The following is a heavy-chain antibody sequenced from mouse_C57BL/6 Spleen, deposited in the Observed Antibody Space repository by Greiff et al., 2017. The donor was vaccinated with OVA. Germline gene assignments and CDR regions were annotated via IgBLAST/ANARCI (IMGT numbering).Heavy chain of an antibody. D-gene: IGHD1-1*01. Sequence: EVKLVESGGGLVQPGGSLKLSCAASGFTFSDYYMYWVRQTPEKRLEWVAYISNGGGSTYYPDTVQGRFTISRDNAKNTLYLQMSRLKSEATAMYYCARPRSYGSSFYYAMDYWGQGTSVTVSS. J-gene: IGHJ4*01. CDR3: ARPRSYGSSFYYAMDY. CDR1: GFTFSDYY. V-gene: IGHV5-12*01. CDR2: ISNGGGST.